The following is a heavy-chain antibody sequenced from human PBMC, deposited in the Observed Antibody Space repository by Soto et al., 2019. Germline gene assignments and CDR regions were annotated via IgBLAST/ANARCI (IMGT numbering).Heavy chain of an antibody. CDR2: INHSGST. Sequence: SETLSLTCAVYGGSFSSYYWSWIRQPPGKGLEWIGEINHSGSTNYNPSLKSRVTISVDTSKNQFSLKLSSVTAADTAVYYCARGPDSSGYYDFDYWGQGTLVTVSS. V-gene: IGHV4-34*01. J-gene: IGHJ4*02. CDR3: ARGPDSSGYYDFDY. CDR1: GGSFSSYY. D-gene: IGHD3-22*01.